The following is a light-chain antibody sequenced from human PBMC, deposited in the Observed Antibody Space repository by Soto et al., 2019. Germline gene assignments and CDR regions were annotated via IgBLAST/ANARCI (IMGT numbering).Light chain of an antibody. Sequence: QAVVTQPPSASGTPGQRVTISCSGSSSNIGRDTVNWYLHLPGTAPKLLIYSNNQRPSGVPDRFSGSKSGTSASLAISGLQSEDEADYYCASWDGSLNGWVFGGGTKLTVL. CDR1: SSNIGRDT. V-gene: IGLV1-44*01. CDR2: SNN. CDR3: ASWDGSLNGWV. J-gene: IGLJ3*02.